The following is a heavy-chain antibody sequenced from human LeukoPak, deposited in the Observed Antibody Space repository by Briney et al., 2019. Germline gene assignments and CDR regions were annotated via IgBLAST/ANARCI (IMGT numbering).Heavy chain of an antibody. V-gene: IGHV4-59*01. CDR3: ARARWLYSRLYYFDY. D-gene: IGHD6-13*01. CDR2: SYYSGSP. CDR1: GGSISSYY. J-gene: IGHJ4*02. Sequence: PSETLSLTCHVPGGSISSYYWSWIRQPPGKGLEWIGYSYYSGSPNYNPSLKSRVTISVDTSTNQFSLKLSSVTAADTAVYYYARARWLYSRLYYFDYWGQGTLVTVSS.